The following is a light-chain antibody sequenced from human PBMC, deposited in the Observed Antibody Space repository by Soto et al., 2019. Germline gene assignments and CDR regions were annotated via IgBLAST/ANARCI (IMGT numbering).Light chain of an antibody. V-gene: IGKV1-5*03. CDR1: QSISSW. Sequence: DIQVTQSPSTLSASVGDRVTITCRASQSISSWLAWYQQKPGKAPKLLIYKASSLESGVPSRFSGSGSGTEFTLTISSLQPDDFAAYYCQQYNSYSTFAQPIKA. CDR3: QQYNSYST. J-gene: IGKJ1*01. CDR2: KAS.